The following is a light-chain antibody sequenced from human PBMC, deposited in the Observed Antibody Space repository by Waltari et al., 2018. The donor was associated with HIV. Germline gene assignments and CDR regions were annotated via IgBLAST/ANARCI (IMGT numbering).Light chain of an antibody. CDR1: TIRTQD. V-gene: IGLV3-9*01. Sequence: SYELTQPFSVSVALGQTVRITCGGSTIRTQDVHWYQQRPGQAPLLVIFNDRNRPSGIPERFSGSKSRNTATLTISGAQAGDEADYYCQVWHYSVVFGGGTKLTVL. CDR3: QVWHYSVV. CDR2: NDR. J-gene: IGLJ3*02.